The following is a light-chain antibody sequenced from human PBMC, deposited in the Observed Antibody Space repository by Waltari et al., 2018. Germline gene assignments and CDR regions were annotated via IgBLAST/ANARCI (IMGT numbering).Light chain of an antibody. CDR3: QQYHISPQT. CDR2: DAS. Sequence: EIVLTQSPGTLSLSPGERATLSCRASQGISSRYVAWYQQKPGQAPRLLIYDASSRATGIPGRFSGSGSGTDFTLTISRLEPEDFAAYYCQQYHISPQTFGQGTKVEIK. CDR1: QGISSRY. V-gene: IGKV3-20*01. J-gene: IGKJ1*01.